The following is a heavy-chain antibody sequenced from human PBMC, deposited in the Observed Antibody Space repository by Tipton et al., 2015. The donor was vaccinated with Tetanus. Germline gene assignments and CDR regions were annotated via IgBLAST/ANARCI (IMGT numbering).Heavy chain of an antibody. CDR1: GDSISSNY. D-gene: IGHD3-22*01. V-gene: IGHV4-4*07. J-gene: IGHJ5*02. CDR2: IYINGRN. CDR3: ARDRGFTTYNYFDP. Sequence: GLVKPTETLSLTCTVSGDSISSNYWSWIRQPAGKRPEWIGRIYINGRNNYNPSLKSRVTMSIDTSKNQFSLNLRSVTAADTAVYYCARDRGFTTYNYFDPWGQGTLVTVSS.